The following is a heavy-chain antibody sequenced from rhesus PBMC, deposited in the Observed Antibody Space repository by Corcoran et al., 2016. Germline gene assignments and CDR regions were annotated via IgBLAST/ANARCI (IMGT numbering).Heavy chain of an antibody. CDR3: AKGLGDS. Sequence: EVQLVESGGGLAKPGGSLRLSCAASGFTLTSYWMTWVRQIPGKGLEWISGVSRGGGTTYYADSVKGRFTISKDNSKNMFSLQMNSLRADDTAVYYCAKGLGDSWGQGVVVTVSS. CDR2: VSRGGGTT. J-gene: IGHJ6*01. V-gene: IGHV3S42*01. CDR1: GFTLTSYW.